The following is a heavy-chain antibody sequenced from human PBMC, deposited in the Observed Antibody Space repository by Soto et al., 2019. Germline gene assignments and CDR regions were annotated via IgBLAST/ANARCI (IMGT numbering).Heavy chain of an antibody. CDR1: GFTFNSYS. D-gene: IGHD6-13*01. V-gene: IGHV3-48*01. Sequence: GGSLRLSCAASGFTFNSYSMNWVRQAPGKGLEWVSYISSSSSTIYYADSVKGRFTISRDNAKNSLYLQMNSLRAEDTAVYYCARDLYSSSWYGDAFDIWGQGTMVTVSS. CDR3: ARDLYSSSWYGDAFDI. CDR2: ISSSSSTI. J-gene: IGHJ3*02.